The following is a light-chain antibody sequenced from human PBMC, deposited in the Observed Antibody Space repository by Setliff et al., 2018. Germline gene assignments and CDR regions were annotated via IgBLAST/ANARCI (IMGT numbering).Light chain of an antibody. CDR3: QAWDSNTYV. J-gene: IGLJ1*01. V-gene: IGLV2-8*01. Sequence: QSALAQPPSASGSPGQSVTISCTGTSSDIGGYNYVSWYQQHPGKAPKLMIYEVNKRPSGVPDRFSGSKSGNTASLTVSGLQAEDEADYFCQAWDSNTYVFGTGTKVTVL. CDR2: EVN. CDR1: SSDIGGYNY.